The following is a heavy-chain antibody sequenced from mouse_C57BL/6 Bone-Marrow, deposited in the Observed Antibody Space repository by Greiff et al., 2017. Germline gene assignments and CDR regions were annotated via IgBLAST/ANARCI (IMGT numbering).Heavy chain of an antibody. Sequence: EVQLQQSGPELVKPGASVKMSCKASGYTFTDYNMHWVKQSPGKSLEWIGYINPNNGGTSYNQKFKGKATLTVNKSSSTAYMELRSLTSEDSAVYYCARNGRGPLYFDVWGTGTTVTVSS. D-gene: IGHD1-1*01. CDR1: GYTFTDYN. J-gene: IGHJ1*03. CDR3: ARNGRGPLYFDV. V-gene: IGHV1-22*01. CDR2: INPNNGGT.